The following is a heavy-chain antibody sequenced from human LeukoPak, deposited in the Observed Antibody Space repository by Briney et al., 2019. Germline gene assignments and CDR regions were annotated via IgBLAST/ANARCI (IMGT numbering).Heavy chain of an antibody. V-gene: IGHV3-43D*03. J-gene: IGHJ6*03. CDR1: GFTFDDYA. D-gene: IGHD7-27*01. CDR3: AKDGAPWGNYYMDV. CDR2: ISWDGGST. Sequence: GGSLRLSCAASGFTFDDYAMHWVRQAPGKGLEWVSLISWDGGSTYYADSVKGRFTISRDNSKNSLYLQMNSLRAEDTALYYCAKDGAPWGNYYMDVWGKGTTVTVSS.